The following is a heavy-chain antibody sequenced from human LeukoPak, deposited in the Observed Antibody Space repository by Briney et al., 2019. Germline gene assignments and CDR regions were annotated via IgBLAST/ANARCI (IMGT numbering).Heavy chain of an antibody. CDR2: IYYSGST. CDR3: ARLFRGGYYYYGMDV. Sequence: PSETLSLTCTVSGGSISSYYWSWIRQPPGKGLEWIEYIYYSGSTNYNPSLKSRVTISVDTSKNQFSLKLSSVTAADTAVYYCARLFRGGYYYYGMDVWGQGTTVTVSS. J-gene: IGHJ6*02. D-gene: IGHD3-10*01. V-gene: IGHV4-59*08. CDR1: GGSISSYY.